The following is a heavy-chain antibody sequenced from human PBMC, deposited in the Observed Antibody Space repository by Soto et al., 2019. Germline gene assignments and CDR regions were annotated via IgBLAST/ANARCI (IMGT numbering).Heavy chain of an antibody. V-gene: IGHV4-39*01. Sequence: QLQLQESGPGLVKPSETLSPTCTVSGGSIRSSSSYWDWIRQPPGKGLEWIGSIYYSGSTYYNPSLKSRVIISMDKSKNQFSLNVSSVTAADTAVYYCARRRGVVQDGMDVWGQGTTVIVSS. CDR1: GGSIRSSSSY. J-gene: IGHJ6*02. CDR3: ARRRGVVQDGMDV. CDR2: IYYSGST. D-gene: IGHD3-3*01.